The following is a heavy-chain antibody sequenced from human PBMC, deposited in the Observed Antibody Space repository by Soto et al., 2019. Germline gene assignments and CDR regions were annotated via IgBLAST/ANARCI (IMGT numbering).Heavy chain of an antibody. CDR3: ARHPGDY. D-gene: IGHD3-10*01. Sequence: GESLKISCQGSGYRFSTYWIAWVRQMPGKGLECMGIIYPGDSDTRHSPSFQGQVTISADKSIFTAYLQWSGLKASDTAMYYCARHPGDYWGQGTLVTVSS. CDR2: IYPGDSDT. V-gene: IGHV5-51*01. J-gene: IGHJ4*02. CDR1: GYRFSTYW.